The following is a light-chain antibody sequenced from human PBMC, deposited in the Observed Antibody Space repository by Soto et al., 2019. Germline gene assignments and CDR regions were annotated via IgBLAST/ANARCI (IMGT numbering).Light chain of an antibody. CDR1: QGVHYW. Sequence: DIQMTQSPSSLSASVGDRVTITCRASQGVHYWVAWYQQKPERAPKPLIYAASNLQRGVPPRFSGSGSGTDFTLTISSLQPEDFATYYCQQSYSTPYTFGQGTKVDSK. CDR3: QQSYSTPYT. V-gene: IGKV1D-16*01. J-gene: IGKJ2*01. CDR2: AAS.